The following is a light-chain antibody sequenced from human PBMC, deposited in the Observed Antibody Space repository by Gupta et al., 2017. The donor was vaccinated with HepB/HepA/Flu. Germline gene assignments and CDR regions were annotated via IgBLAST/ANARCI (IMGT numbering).Light chain of an antibody. J-gene: IGKJ1*01. CDR3: QQYNNWPPWT. CDR2: GAS. CDR1: QSVSSN. V-gene: IGKV3-15*01. Sequence: EIVMTQSPATLSVSPGERATLSCRASQSVSSNLAWYQQQPGQAPRLLIYGASTRDTGIPARFSGSGYGKEFTLTISSRQSEDFAVYYCQQYNNWPPWTFGQGTRLEIK.